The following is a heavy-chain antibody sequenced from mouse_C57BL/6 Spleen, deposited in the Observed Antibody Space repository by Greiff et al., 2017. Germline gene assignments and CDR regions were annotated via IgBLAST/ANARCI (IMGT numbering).Heavy chain of an antibody. D-gene: IGHD1-1*01. J-gene: IGHJ3*01. CDR3: ASHFSAVVATLAY. CDR1: GYTFTSYG. V-gene: IGHV1-61*01. CDR2: IYTCDSET. Sequence: QVQLQQPGADLVRPGSSVKLSCKASGYTFTSYGMAWVKQRPGKGLEWIGNIYTCDSETHYNEKVKGRATLSVDKSSSTPYMQISSLKSEDSAVYYCASHFSAVVATLAYWGQGTLVTVSA.